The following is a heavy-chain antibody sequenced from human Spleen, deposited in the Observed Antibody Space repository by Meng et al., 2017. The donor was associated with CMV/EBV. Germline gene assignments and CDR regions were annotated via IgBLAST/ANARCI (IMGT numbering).Heavy chain of an antibody. CDR1: GFTFSSYS. CDR3: ARSGAPTGDY. D-gene: IGHD1-26*01. Sequence: GGSLRLSCAASGFTFSSYSMNWVRQAPGKGLEWVSSISSSSSYIYYADSVKGRFTISRDNAKNSLYLQMSSLRAEDTAVYYCARSGAPTGDYWGQGTLVTVSS. CDR2: ISSSSSYI. V-gene: IGHV3-21*01. J-gene: IGHJ4*02.